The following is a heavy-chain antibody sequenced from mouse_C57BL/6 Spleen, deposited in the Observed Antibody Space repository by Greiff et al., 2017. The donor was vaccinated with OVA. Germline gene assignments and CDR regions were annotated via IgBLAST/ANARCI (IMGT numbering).Heavy chain of an antibody. D-gene: IGHD2-5*01. J-gene: IGHJ2*01. CDR1: GFTFSDYG. Sequence: EVKLMESGGGLVKPGGSLKLSCAASGFTFSDYGMHWVRQAPEKGLEWVAYISSGSSTIYYADTVKGRFTISRDNAKNTLFLQMTSLRSEDTAMYYCARAAYSNLDYWGQGTTLTVSS. CDR3: ARAAYSNLDY. V-gene: IGHV5-17*01. CDR2: ISSGSSTI.